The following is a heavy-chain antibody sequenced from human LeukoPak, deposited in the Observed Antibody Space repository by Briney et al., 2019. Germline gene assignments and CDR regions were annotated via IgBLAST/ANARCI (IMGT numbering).Heavy chain of an antibody. V-gene: IGHV3-74*01. J-gene: IGHJ4*02. CDR1: GFTSSSYW. CDR2: INSDGTTT. D-gene: IGHD6-6*01. CDR3: ARGGSYSNSQLDY. Sequence: GGSLRLSCAASGFTSSSYWMHWVRQDPGKGLVWVSRINSDGTTTGYADSVKGRFIIFRDNAKNTLYLQMTSLRAEDTAVYYCARGGSYSNSQLDYWGQGTLVTVSS.